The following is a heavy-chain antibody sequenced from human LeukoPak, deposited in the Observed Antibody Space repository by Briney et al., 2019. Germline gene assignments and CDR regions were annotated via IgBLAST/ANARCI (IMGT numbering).Heavy chain of an antibody. CDR2: IYHSGST. J-gene: IGHJ4*02. CDR1: GGSISSNNW. D-gene: IGHD5-12*01. V-gene: IGHV4-4*02. Sequence: SETLSLTCAVSGGSISSNNWWGWVRQPPGKGLEWIGEIYHSGSTNYNPSLKSRVTISVDTSKNQFSLKLSSVTAADTAVYYCARVVSGEYSGYDYWGQGTLVTVSS. CDR3: ARVVSGEYSGYDY.